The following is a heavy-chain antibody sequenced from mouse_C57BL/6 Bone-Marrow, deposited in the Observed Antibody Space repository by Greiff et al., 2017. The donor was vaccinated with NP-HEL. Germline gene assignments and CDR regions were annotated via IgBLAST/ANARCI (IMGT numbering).Heavy chain of an antibody. CDR2: IDPSDSYT. V-gene: IGHV1-69*01. CDR1: GYTFTSYW. D-gene: IGHD2-2*01. CDR3: ATMVTTRFAY. Sequence: QVHVKQPGAELVMPGASVKLSCKASGYTFTSYWMHWVKQRPGQGLEWIGEIDPSDSYTNYNQKFKGKSTLTVDKSSSTAYMQLSSLTSEDSAVYYCATMVTTRFAYWGQGTLVTVSA. J-gene: IGHJ3*01.